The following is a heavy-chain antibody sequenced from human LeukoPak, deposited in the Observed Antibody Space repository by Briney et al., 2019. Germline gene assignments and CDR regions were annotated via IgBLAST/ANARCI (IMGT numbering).Heavy chain of an antibody. CDR1: GGSISSGDYY. J-gene: IGHJ4*02. CDR2: IYYSGST. CDR3: ARLRIAVGGFDY. V-gene: IGHV4-30-4*01. D-gene: IGHD6-19*01. Sequence: PSETLSLICTVSGGSISSGDYYWTWIHQPPGKGLEWIGYIYYSGSTYYNPSLKSRVTISIDTSKNQFSLKLSSVTAADTAVYYCARLRIAVGGFDYWGQGTLLTVSS.